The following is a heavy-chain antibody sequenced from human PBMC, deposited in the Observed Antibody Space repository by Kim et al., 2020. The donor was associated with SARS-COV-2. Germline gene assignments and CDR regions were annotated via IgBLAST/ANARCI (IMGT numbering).Heavy chain of an antibody. Sequence: PSFQGQVTISADKSISTAYLQWSSLKASDTAMYYCARRGVGANYYGMDVWGQGTTVTVSS. D-gene: IGHD1-26*01. J-gene: IGHJ6*02. V-gene: IGHV5-51*01. CDR3: ARRGVGANYYGMDV.